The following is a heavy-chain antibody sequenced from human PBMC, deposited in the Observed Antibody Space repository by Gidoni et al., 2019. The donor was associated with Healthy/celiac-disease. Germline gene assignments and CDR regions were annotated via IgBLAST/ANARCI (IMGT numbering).Heavy chain of an antibody. V-gene: IGHV4-61*01. J-gene: IGHJ6*02. Sequence: QVQLQESGPGLVKPSETLSLTCTVSGGSVSSGSYSWSWIRQPPGKGLEWIGYIYYSGSTNYNPSLKSRVTISVDTSKNQFSLKLSSVTAADTAVYYCARDCTLFDWSPYYYYGMDVWGQGTTVTVSS. CDR1: GGSVSSGSYS. CDR2: IYYSGST. D-gene: IGHD3-9*01. CDR3: ARDCTLFDWSPYYYYGMDV.